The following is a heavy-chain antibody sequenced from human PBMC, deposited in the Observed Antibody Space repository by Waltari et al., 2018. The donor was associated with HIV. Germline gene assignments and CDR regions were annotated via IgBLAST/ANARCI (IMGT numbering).Heavy chain of an antibody. Sequence: ESGGGRAKPGGTLRLPCSRSGFTFKTCSVSWISQTPGRGLEWISSISDDSSFIYYADSVKGRFTVSRDNVRNSVFLQINDVRAEDTATYFCGAFLCAEDCCDGFDVWGQGTMVTVS. D-gene: IGHD2-21*02. CDR1: GFTFKTCS. CDR2: ISDDSSFI. J-gene: IGHJ3*01. CDR3: GAFLCAEDCCDGFDV. V-gene: IGHV3-21*06.